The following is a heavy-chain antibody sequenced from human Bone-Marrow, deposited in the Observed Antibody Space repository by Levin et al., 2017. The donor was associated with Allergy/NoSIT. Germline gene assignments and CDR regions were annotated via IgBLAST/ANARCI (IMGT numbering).Heavy chain of an antibody. D-gene: IGHD2-15*01. Sequence: SQTLSLTCGVSNYSISSGFYWGWIRQPPGKGLEWIGNIDHTGSTYYNPSLKSRVTISVDTSKNQFSLKVTSVTAADTAVYYCARTLGYCNGDSCYFDFDYWGRGILVTVSA. CDR1: NYSISSGFY. CDR3: ARTLGYCNGDSCYFDFDY. V-gene: IGHV4-38-2*01. CDR2: IDHTGST. J-gene: IGHJ4*02.